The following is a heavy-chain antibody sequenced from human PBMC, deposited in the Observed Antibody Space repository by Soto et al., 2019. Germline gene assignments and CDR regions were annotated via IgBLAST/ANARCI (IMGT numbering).Heavy chain of an antibody. CDR1: GGSISSGDYY. J-gene: IGHJ4*02. V-gene: IGHV4-30-4*01. CDR2: IYYSGST. Sequence: QVQLQESGPGLVKPSQTLSLTCTVSGGSISSGDYYWSWIRQPPGKGLEWIGYIYYSGSTYYNPSLRSXXNXSXXTSQNQFCLKLSSVTAADTAVYYRAREGGGSYLDHWGQGTLVTVSS. CDR3: AREGGGSYLDH. D-gene: IGHD1-26*01.